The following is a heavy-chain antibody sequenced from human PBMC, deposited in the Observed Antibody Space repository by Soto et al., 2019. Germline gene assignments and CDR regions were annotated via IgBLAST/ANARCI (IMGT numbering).Heavy chain of an antibody. CDR3: ARAHYGDYGYGMDV. J-gene: IGHJ6*02. Sequence: QLQLQESGSGLVKPSQTLSLTCAVSGGSISSGGYSWSWIRQPPGKGLEWIGYIYHSGSTYYNPTLKSRVTIAVDSSKNQFSLKLSSVPAADTAVYYCARAHYGDYGYGMDVWGQGTTVTVSS. CDR2: IYHSGST. CDR1: GGSISSGGYS. V-gene: IGHV4-30-2*01. D-gene: IGHD4-17*01.